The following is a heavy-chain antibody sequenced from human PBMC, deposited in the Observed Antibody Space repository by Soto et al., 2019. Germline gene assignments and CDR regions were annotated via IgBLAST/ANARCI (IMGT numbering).Heavy chain of an antibody. Sequence: APVKVYCKVSGYTLSELSMHWVRQDPGKGLEWMGGFDPEESETVYAQKLQGRVTMTEDTSTDTAYMELSSLRFEDTAVYYCATGPYYYDSSGYYRPPQFDYWGQGTLVTVSS. CDR1: GYTLSELS. CDR3: ATGPYYYDSSGYYRPPQFDY. D-gene: IGHD3-22*01. J-gene: IGHJ4*02. V-gene: IGHV1-24*01. CDR2: FDPEESET.